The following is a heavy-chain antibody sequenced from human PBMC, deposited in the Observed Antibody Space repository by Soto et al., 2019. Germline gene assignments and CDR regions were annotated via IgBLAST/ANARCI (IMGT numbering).Heavy chain of an antibody. V-gene: IGHV4-59*01. D-gene: IGHD2-2*01. CDR3: ARGGIYLGYCSSTSCYDYFDY. Sequence: SETLSLTCTVSGGSISSYYWSWIRQPPGKGLEWIGYVYYSGSTNYNPSLKSRVTISVDTSKNQFSLKLSSVTAADTAVYYCARGGIYLGYCSSTSCYDYFDYWGQGTLVTVSS. CDR2: VYYSGST. CDR1: GGSISSYY. J-gene: IGHJ4*02.